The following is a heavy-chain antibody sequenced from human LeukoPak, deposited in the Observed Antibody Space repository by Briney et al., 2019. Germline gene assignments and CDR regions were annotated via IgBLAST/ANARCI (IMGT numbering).Heavy chain of an antibody. J-gene: IGHJ4*02. Sequence: GGSLRPSCTASGFTFTNYAMNWVRQAPGKGLEWVSAISGSGGSTYYADSVKGRFTISRDNSKNTLYLQMNSLRAEDTAVYYCAKTPTDYGDYFDYWGQGTLVTVSS. CDR2: ISGSGGST. V-gene: IGHV3-23*01. CDR3: AKTPTDYGDYFDY. CDR1: GFTFTNYA. D-gene: IGHD4-17*01.